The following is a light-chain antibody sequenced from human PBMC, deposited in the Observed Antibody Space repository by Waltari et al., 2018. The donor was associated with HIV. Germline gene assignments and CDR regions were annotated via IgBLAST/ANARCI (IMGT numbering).Light chain of an antibody. CDR2: GAS. CDR1: QTILTY. CDR3: QQSYNTPYT. V-gene: IGKV1-39*01. Sequence: DIQMTQSPSSLSASVGDRVTITCRASQTILTYLNWYQEKPGKAPNLLIYGASNLHTGVPSRFSGSGSGTDFTLTINSLHPEDFATYFCQQSYNTPYTFGQGTKLEIK. J-gene: IGKJ2*01.